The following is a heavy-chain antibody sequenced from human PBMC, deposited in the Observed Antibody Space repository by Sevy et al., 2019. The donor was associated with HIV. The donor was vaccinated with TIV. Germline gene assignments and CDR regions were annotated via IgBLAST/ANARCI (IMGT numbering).Heavy chain of an antibody. CDR1: GFTFSSYS. CDR2: ISSSSSYI. Sequence: GGSLRLSCAASGFTFSSYSMNWVRQAPGKGLEWVSSISSSSSYIYYADSVKGRFTISRDNAKNSLYLQMNSLRAEDTAVYYCARAETRAYYDFWRGYYSGLDYYYYDMDVWGKGTTVTVS. V-gene: IGHV3-21*01. J-gene: IGHJ6*03. CDR3: ARAETRAYYDFWRGYYSGLDYYYYDMDV. D-gene: IGHD3-3*01.